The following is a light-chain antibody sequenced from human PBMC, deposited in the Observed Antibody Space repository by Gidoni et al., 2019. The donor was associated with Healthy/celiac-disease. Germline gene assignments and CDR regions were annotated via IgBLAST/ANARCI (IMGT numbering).Light chain of an antibody. Sequence: DIQMTQSPSSLSASVGDRVTITCRPSQSISSYLHWYQQKPGKAPKLLNYAASSLQSGVPSSFSGSGAGTYFTLTISSLQPEDFATYYCQQNYSPITFGQGTRLEIK. CDR2: AAS. CDR3: QQNYSPIT. CDR1: QSISSY. J-gene: IGKJ5*01. V-gene: IGKV1-39*01.